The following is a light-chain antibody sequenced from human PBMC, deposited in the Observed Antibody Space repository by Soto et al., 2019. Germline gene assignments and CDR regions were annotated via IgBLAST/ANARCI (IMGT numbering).Light chain of an antibody. V-gene: IGKV3-20*01. CDR1: QSVSSSS. CDR3: QQYSSSPYT. J-gene: IGKJ2*01. Sequence: EIVLTQSPGTLSLSTGERATLSCRASQSVSSSSLAWFQQKPGQAPRLLIYAASARATGIPDRFSGSGSGTDFSLTISRLEPEDLAVYYCQQYSSSPYTFGQGTKLEMK. CDR2: AAS.